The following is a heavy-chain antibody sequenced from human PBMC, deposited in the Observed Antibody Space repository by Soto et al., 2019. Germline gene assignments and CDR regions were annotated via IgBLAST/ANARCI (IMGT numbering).Heavy chain of an antibody. D-gene: IGHD2-15*01. V-gene: IGHV3-73*01. Sequence: PGGSLRLSCAASGFTFSGSAMHWVRQASGKGLEWVGRIRSKANSYATAYAASVKGRFTISRDDSKNTAYLQMNSLKTEDTAVYYCTRSLEVYCSGGSCYSYWFDPWGQGT. CDR2: IRSKANSYAT. CDR1: GFTFSGSA. J-gene: IGHJ5*02. CDR3: TRSLEVYCSGGSCYSYWFDP.